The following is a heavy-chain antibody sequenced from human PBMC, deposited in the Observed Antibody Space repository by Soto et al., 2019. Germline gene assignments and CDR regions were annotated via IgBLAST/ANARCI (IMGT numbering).Heavy chain of an antibody. CDR2: ISGSGGST. D-gene: IGHD3-22*01. J-gene: IGHJ4*02. CDR3: AKAAGSLYYYDSSGSGGGY. CDR1: GFTFRSYA. V-gene: IGHV3-23*01. Sequence: GGSLRLSCAASGFTFRSYAMSWVRQAPGKGLEWVSAISGSGGSTYYAYSVKGRFNISRDNSKNTLYLQMNSLRAEDTAVYYCAKAAGSLYYYDSSGSGGGYGGQGTLVTVSS.